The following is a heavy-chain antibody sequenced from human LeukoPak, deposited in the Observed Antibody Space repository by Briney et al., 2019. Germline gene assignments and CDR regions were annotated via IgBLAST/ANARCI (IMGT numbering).Heavy chain of an antibody. V-gene: IGHV4-39*07. CDR3: ARYGSSSYYYYYMDV. CDR1: GGSISSNSYY. J-gene: IGHJ6*03. CDR2: IYYSGST. D-gene: IGHD6-6*01. Sequence: SETLSLTCAVSGGSISSNSYYWGWIRQPPGKGLGWIGSIYYSGSTYYNPSLKSRVTISVDTSKNQFSLKLSSVTAADTAVYYCARYGSSSYYYYYMDVWGKGTTVTVSS.